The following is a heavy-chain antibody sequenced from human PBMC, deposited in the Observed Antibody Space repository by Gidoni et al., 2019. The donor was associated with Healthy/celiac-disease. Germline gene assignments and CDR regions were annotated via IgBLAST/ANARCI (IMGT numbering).Heavy chain of an antibody. D-gene: IGHD2-2*01. J-gene: IGHJ3*02. CDR3: ARGRHIVVVPAAQPYAFDI. CDR1: GCTFSSYA. CDR2: IIPIFGTA. V-gene: IGHV1-69*06. Sequence: QVQLVQSGAEVKKPGSSVKVSCKASGCTFSSYAISWVRQAPGKGLEWLGGIIPIFGTANYAQKCQGRVTITADKSTSTAYMELSSLRSEDTAVYYCARGRHIVVVPAAQPYAFDIWGQGTMVTVSS.